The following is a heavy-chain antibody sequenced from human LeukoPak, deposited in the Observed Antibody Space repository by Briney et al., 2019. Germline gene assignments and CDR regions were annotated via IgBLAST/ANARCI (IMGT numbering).Heavy chain of an antibody. J-gene: IGHJ4*02. CDR1: GSTFSNAW. CDR3: TTILTYYYDSSGYYYVDY. CDR2: IKSKTDGGTT. D-gene: IGHD3-22*01. Sequence: GGSLRLSCAASGSTFSNAWMNWVRQAPGKGLEWVGRIKSKTDGGTTDYAAPVKGRFTISRDDSKDTLYLQMNSLKTEDTAVYYCTTILTYYYDSSGYYYVDYWGQGTLVTVSS. V-gene: IGHV3-15*07.